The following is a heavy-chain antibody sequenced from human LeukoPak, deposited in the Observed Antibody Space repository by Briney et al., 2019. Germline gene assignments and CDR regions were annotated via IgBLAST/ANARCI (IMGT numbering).Heavy chain of an antibody. CDR3: ARGPAGYN. D-gene: IGHD1-1*01. Sequence: GGSLRLSCAASGFTFSSYAMSWVRQAPGKGLEWVSVTYSGGSTDYADSVKGRFTISRDNLKNTLYLQMNSLRAEDTAVYYCARGPAGYNWGQGTLVTFSS. V-gene: IGHV3-53*01. CDR1: GFTFSSYA. CDR2: TYSGGST. J-gene: IGHJ4*02.